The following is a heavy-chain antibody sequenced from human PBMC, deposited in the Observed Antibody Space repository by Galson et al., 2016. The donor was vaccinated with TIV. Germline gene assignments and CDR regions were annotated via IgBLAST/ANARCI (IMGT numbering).Heavy chain of an antibody. V-gene: IGHV3-66*02. CDR1: GLSVTINY. CDR3: ARDRVVDATYYYYYFGMDV. D-gene: IGHD3-22*01. Sequence: SLRLSCAASGLSVTINYMTWVRQDPGKGLEWVSLISDGGNTYYSDSVRGRFTISRDNSKNILYLQMNSLRVEDTAVYFCARDRVVDATYYYYYFGMDVWGQGTAVTVSS. CDR2: ISDGGNT. J-gene: IGHJ6*02.